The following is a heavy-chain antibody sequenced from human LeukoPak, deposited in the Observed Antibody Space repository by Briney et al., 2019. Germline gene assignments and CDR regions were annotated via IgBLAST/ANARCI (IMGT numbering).Heavy chain of an antibody. V-gene: IGHV3-74*01. CDR3: ARSMIFPPDRFDY. Sequence: GGSLRLSCAASGFPFISFWMHWVRQAPGKGLVWVSRISSDGSSTTYADSVKGRFTISRDNAKNTLYLQMNSLRAEDTAVYYCARSMIFPPDRFDYWGQGTLVTVSS. D-gene: IGHD3-22*01. CDR2: ISSDGSST. J-gene: IGHJ4*02. CDR1: GFPFISFW.